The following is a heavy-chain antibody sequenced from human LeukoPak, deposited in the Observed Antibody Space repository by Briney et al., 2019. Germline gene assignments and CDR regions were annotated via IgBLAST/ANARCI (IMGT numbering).Heavy chain of an antibody. V-gene: IGHV4-38-2*02. D-gene: IGHD5-18*01. J-gene: IGHJ4*02. Sequence: SETLSLTCTVSGYSISSGYYWGWIRQPPGKGLEWTGSIDHSGSTYYNPSLKSRVTISVDTSKNQFSLKLSSVTAADTAVYYCARAGYSYGPLDYWGQGTLVTVSS. CDR2: IDHSGST. CDR1: GYSISSGYY. CDR3: ARAGYSYGPLDY.